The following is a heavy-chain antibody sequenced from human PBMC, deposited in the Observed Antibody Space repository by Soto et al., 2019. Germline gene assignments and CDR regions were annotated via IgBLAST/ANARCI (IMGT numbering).Heavy chain of an antibody. CDR1: GYTFTNSD. CDR3: ARRPHCSGGICYYGLDN. Sequence: QVQLVQSGAEVKKPGASVKVSCKGSGYTFTNSDINWVRQAPGQGLEWMGWMNPDSGHAAYAQQVQGRVTLTTSTSTSTVYMEMRSLGSEDTAVYYCARRPHCSGGICYYGLDNWGQGTLVTVSS. D-gene: IGHD2-15*01. J-gene: IGHJ4*02. V-gene: IGHV1-8*01. CDR2: MNPDSGHA.